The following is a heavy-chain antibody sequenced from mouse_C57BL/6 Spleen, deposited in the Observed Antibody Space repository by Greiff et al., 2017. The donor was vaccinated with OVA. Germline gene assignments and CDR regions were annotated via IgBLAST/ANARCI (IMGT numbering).Heavy chain of an antibody. CDR1: GYSITSGYD. V-gene: IGHV3-1*01. Sequence: EVQLQESGPGMVKPSQSLSLTCTVTGYSITSGYDWHWIRHFPGNKLEWMGYISYSGSTNYNPSLKSRISITHDTSKNHFFLKLNSVTTEDTATYYCARSTTVVARGYAMDYWGQGTSVTVSS. J-gene: IGHJ4*01. D-gene: IGHD1-1*01. CDR2: ISYSGST. CDR3: ARSTTVVARGYAMDY.